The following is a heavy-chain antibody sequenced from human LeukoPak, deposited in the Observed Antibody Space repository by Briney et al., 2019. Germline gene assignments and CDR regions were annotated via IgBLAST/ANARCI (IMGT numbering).Heavy chain of an antibody. V-gene: IGHV4-34*01. CDR2: INHSGST. J-gene: IGHJ4*02. Sequence: SETLSLTCTVSGGSISSYYWSWIRQPPGKGLEWIGEINHSGSTNYNPSLKSRVTISVDTSKNQFSLKLSSVTAADTAVYYCARHLERRWLQFHFDYWGQGTLVTVSS. D-gene: IGHD5-24*01. CDR3: ARHLERRWLQFHFDY. CDR1: GGSISSYY.